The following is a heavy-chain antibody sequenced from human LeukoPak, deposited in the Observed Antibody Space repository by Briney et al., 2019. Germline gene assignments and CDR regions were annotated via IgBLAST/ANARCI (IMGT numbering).Heavy chain of an antibody. CDR2: VSYDGSNK. D-gene: IGHD4/OR15-4a*01. Sequence: PGGSLRLSCAASGFTFSSYAMHWVRQAPGKGLEWVAVVSYDGSNKYYADSVKGRFTISRDNSKNTLYLQMNSLRAEDTAVYYCARGVLAWGQGTLVTVSS. CDR1: GFTFSSYA. J-gene: IGHJ5*02. CDR3: ARGVLA. V-gene: IGHV3-30-3*01.